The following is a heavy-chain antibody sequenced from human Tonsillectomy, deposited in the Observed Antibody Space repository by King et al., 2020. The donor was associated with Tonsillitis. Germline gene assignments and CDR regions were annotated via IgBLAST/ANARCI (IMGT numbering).Heavy chain of an antibody. CDR1: GGSISSYY. Sequence: VQLQESGPGLVKPSETLSLTCTVSGGSISSYYWSWIRQPPGKGLEWIGYIYYSGSTNYNPSLKSRVTISVDTSKNQFSLKLSAVTAADTAVYYCARALTTPFDYWGQGTLVTVSS. V-gene: IGHV4-59*01. CDR3: ARALTTPFDY. CDR2: IYYSGST. J-gene: IGHJ4*02. D-gene: IGHD1-14*01.